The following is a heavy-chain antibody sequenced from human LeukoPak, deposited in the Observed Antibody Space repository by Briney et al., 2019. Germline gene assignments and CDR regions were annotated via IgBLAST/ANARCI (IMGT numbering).Heavy chain of an antibody. D-gene: IGHD2-2*01. V-gene: IGHV3-66*01. CDR3: AREQVVVGRGYYGMDV. CDR1: GFTFRTYS. J-gene: IGHJ6*02. Sequence: GGSLRLSCAAAGFTFRTYSMSWVRQAPGTGLEWVSVMYSGGSTFYGDSVKGRFTISRDNSMNTLYLQMNSLRVDDTAVYYCAREQVVVGRGYYGMDVWGQGTTVTVSS. CDR2: MYSGGST.